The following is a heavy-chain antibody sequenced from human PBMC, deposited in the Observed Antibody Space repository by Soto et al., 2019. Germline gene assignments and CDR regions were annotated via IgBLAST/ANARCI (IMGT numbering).Heavy chain of an antibody. CDR1: GFRLSAYW. J-gene: IGHJ3*02. CDR3: ARVEYRSNYDVLDM. CDR2: ISPDGNQR. D-gene: IGHD4-4*01. Sequence: EVQLVESGGGSVQPGESLRLSCEASGFRLSAYWVDWVRQAPGKGLEGVGNISPDGNQRYYVDSMKGRFTISRDNAKNSVYLQMDSLGVEDTAVYYCARVEYRSNYDVLDMWGRGTGVTVSA. V-gene: IGHV3-7*01.